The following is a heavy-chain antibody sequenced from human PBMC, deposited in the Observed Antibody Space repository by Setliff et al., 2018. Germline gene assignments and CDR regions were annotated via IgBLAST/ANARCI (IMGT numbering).Heavy chain of an antibody. CDR2: ISYDGSNK. Sequence: GGSLRLSCAASGFTFSSYAMHWVRQALGKGLEWVAVISYDGSNKYYADSVKGRFTISRDNSKNTLYLQMNSLRAEDTAVYYCARAEVPDYWYFDLWGRGTLVTVSS. V-gene: IGHV3-30-3*01. J-gene: IGHJ2*01. CDR3: ARAEVPDYWYFDL. CDR1: GFTFSSYA.